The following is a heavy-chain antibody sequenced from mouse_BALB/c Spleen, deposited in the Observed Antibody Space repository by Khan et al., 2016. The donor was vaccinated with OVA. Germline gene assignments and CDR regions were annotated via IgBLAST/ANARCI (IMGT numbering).Heavy chain of an antibody. CDR2: ISYSGST. Sequence: VQLQQSGPGLVKPSQSLSLTCTVTGYSITSGYGWNWIRQFPGNILEWMGYISYSGSTNYNPSLKSRISITRDTSKNQFFLQLNSVTTDDTATYYCARTARIKYWGQGTTLTVSS. J-gene: IGHJ2*01. CDR1: GYSITSGYG. V-gene: IGHV3-2*02. CDR3: ARTARIKY. D-gene: IGHD1-2*01.